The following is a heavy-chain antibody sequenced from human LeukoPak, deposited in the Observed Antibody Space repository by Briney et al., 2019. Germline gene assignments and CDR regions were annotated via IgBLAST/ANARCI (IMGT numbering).Heavy chain of an antibody. J-gene: IGHJ4*02. CDR3: ARGRGYYDSSGYYRVGYFDY. D-gene: IGHD3-22*01. V-gene: IGHV1-2*02. CDR1: GYTFTGYY. Sequence: GASVKVSCKASGYTFTGYYMHWVRQAPGQGLEWMGWINPNSGGTNYAQKFQGRVTMTRDTSISTAYMELSRLRSDDTAVYYCARGRGYYDSSGYYRVGYFDYWGQGTLATVSS. CDR2: INPNSGGT.